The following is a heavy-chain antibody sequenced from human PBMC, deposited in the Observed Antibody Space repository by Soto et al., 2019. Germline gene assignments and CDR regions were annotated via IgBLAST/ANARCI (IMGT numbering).Heavy chain of an antibody. CDR1: GFTFSSYG. Sequence: GGSLRLSCAAFGFTFSSYGMHWVRQAPGKGLEWVAVISYDGSNKYYADSVKGRFTISRDNSKNTLYLQMNSLRAEDTSVYYCAKAQVVPAAIRSSQTYYYYYGMDVWGQGTTVTVSS. V-gene: IGHV3-30*18. CDR2: ISYDGSNK. D-gene: IGHD2-2*02. J-gene: IGHJ6*02. CDR3: AKAQVVPAAIRSSQTYYYYYGMDV.